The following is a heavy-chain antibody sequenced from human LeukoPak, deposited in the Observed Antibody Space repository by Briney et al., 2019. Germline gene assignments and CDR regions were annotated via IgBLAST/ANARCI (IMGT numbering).Heavy chain of an antibody. V-gene: IGHV1-24*01. J-gene: IGHJ4*02. CDR2: FDPEDGET. Sequence: ASVKVSCKVSGYTLTELSMHWVRQAPGKGLEWMGGFDPEDGETIYAQKFQGRVTMTKDTSTDTAYMELSSLRSEDTAVYYCATSLGGWSDYWGQGTLVTVSS. CDR3: ATSLGGWSDY. CDR1: GYTLTELS. D-gene: IGHD6-19*01.